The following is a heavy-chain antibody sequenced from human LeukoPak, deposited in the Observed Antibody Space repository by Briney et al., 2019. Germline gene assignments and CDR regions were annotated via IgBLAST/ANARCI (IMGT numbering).Heavy chain of an antibody. Sequence: ASVKVSCKASGYTFTDYYMQWVRQAPGQGLEWVGRFNPSGGSPRYAQRFQGRVTMSRDTSTSTVYLELSSLRSEDTAVYYCARSGGTGSPLDYWGQGTLVTVSS. CDR1: GYTFTDYY. J-gene: IGHJ4*02. D-gene: IGHD2-2*01. CDR3: ARSGGTGSPLDY. CDR2: FNPSGGSP. V-gene: IGHV1-46*01.